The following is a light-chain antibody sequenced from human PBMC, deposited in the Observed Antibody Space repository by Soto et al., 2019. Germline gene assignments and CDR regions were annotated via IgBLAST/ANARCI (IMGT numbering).Light chain of an antibody. CDR3: QQYGSSPPT. CDR2: GAS. J-gene: IGKJ1*01. V-gene: IGKV3-20*01. Sequence: DIVLTQSPGTLSLSPGERATLSCRASQSVSSSYLAWCQQKRGQAPRLLIYGASSRATGIPDRSSGSGSGTDFTLTISRLEPEDFAVYYCQQYGSSPPTFGQGTKVEIK. CDR1: QSVSSSY.